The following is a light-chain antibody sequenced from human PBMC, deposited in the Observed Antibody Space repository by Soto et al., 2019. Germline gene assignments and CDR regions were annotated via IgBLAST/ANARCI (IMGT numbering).Light chain of an antibody. CDR3: HQYGTSPYT. V-gene: IGKV3-20*01. CDR1: QSVSTNY. Sequence: EIVLTQSPGTLSLSPGERATLSSRASQSVSTNYLAWYQQKPGQSPRLLIYGATSRATGIPDRFSGSGSGTDFILTISRLEPEDFAVYFCHQYGTSPYTFAQGTKLDIK. CDR2: GAT. J-gene: IGKJ2*01.